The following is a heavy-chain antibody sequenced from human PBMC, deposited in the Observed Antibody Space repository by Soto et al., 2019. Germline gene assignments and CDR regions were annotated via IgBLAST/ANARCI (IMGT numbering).Heavy chain of an antibody. CDR3: ARVRYCSGGSCYPRFDP. D-gene: IGHD2-15*01. J-gene: IGHJ5*02. V-gene: IGHV4-31*03. CDR2: IYYSGST. CDR1: GGSISSGGYY. Sequence: QVQLQESGPGLVKPSQTLSLTCTVSGGSISSGGYYWSWIRQHPGKGLEWIGYIYYSGSTYYNPSLKSRVTISVDTSKNQFSLKMSSVTAADTAVYYCARVRYCSGGSCYPRFDPWGQGTLVTVSS.